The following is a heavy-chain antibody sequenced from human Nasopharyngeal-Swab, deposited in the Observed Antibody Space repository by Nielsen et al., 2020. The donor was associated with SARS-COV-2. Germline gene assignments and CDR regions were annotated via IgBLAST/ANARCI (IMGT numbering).Heavy chain of an antibody. V-gene: IGHV4-31*03. J-gene: IGHJ5*02. Sequence: LRLSCTVSGGSISSSSYYWSWIRQHPGKGLEWIGYIYYSGSTYYNPSLKSRVTISVDTSKNQFSLKLSSVTAADTAVYYCARDGTNGGDNWFDPWGQGTLVTVSS. CDR1: GGSISSSSYY. CDR3: ARDGTNGGDNWFDP. CDR2: IYYSGST. D-gene: IGHD2-8*01.